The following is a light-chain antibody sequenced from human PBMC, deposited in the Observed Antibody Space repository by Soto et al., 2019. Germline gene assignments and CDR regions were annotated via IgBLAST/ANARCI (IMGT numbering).Light chain of an antibody. CDR3: QQYGSSPPLT. J-gene: IGKJ4*01. V-gene: IGKV3-20*01. CDR2: DAS. Sequence: FVLTQSPGTLSLSPWERATLSCRASQTVRNNYLAWYQQKPGQAPRLLIYDASSRATGIPDRFSGGGSGTDFTLTISRLEPEDFAVYYCQQYGSSPPLTFGGGTKVDIK. CDR1: QTVRNNY.